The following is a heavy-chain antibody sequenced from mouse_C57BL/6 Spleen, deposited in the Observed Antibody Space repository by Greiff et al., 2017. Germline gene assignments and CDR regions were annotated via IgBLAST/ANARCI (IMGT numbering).Heavy chain of an antibody. CDR2: IDPSDSET. V-gene: IGHV1-52*01. J-gene: IGHJ2*01. CDR1: GYTFTSYW. CDR3: ARAGRPDYFDY. Sequence: QVQLQQPGAELVRPGSSVKLSCKASGYTFTSYWMHWVKQRPIQGLEWIGNIDPSDSETHYNQKFKDKAPLTVDKSSSTAYMQRSSLTSEDSAVDDWARAGRPDYFDYWGQGTTLTVSS.